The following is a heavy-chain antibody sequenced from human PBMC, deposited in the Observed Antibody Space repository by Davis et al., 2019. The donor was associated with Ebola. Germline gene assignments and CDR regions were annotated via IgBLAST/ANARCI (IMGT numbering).Heavy chain of an antibody. D-gene: IGHD1-14*01. J-gene: IGHJ4*02. CDR1: GFTFRTYT. V-gene: IGHV3-23*01. CDR3: AKDVEPDGRWDLDY. CDR2: IFGRGTDT. Sequence: PGGSLRLSCAASGFTFRTYTMSWVRQAPGKGLEWVSAIFGRGTDTFYADSVKGRFTISRDNSKNTLFLLMNSLRAEDTAIYSCAKDVEPDGRWDLDYWGQGTLVTVSS.